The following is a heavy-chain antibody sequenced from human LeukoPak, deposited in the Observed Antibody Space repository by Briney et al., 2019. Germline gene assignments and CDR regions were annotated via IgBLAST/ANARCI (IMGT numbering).Heavy chain of an antibody. CDR2: ISSSGSTI. CDR1: GFTFSSYE. V-gene: IGHV3-48*03. Sequence: GGPLRLSCAASGFTFSSYEMNWVRQAPGKGLEWVSYISSSGSTIYYADSVKGRFTISRDNAKNSLYLQMNSLRAEDTAVYYCARDRNYYGSGSYLDIWGQGTMVTVSS. D-gene: IGHD3-10*01. CDR3: ARDRNYYGSGSYLDI. J-gene: IGHJ3*02.